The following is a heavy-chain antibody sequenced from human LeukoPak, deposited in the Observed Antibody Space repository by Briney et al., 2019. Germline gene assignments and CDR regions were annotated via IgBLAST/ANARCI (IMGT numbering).Heavy chain of an antibody. CDR3: AFQVGASLHY. D-gene: IGHD3-10*01. V-gene: IGHV3-7*03. CDR1: GFTFTNDF. J-gene: IGHJ4*02. Sequence: PGGSLRISCTASGFTFTNDFMTWVRQAPGKGLEWVANMRVDGTDKHYVDSVKGRFTISRDNSKNTLYLQMNSLRAEDTAVYYCAFQVGASLHYWGQGTLVTVSS. CDR2: MRVDGTDK.